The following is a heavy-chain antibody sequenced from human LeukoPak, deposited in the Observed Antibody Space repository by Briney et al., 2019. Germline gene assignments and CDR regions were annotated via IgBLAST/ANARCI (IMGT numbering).Heavy chain of an antibody. J-gene: IGHJ4*02. CDR2: INHSGST. CDR3: ARGFNDILTGYYYFDY. Sequence: PSETLSLTCAVYGVSFSGYYWSWIRQPPGKGLEWIGEINHSGSTNYNPSLKSRVTISVDTSKNQFSLKLSSVTAADTAVYYCARGFNDILTGYYYFDYWGQGTLVTVSS. D-gene: IGHD3-9*01. CDR1: GVSFSGYY. V-gene: IGHV4-34*01.